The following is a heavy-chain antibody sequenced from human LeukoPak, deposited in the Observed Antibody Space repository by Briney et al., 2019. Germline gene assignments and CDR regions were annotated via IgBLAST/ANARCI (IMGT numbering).Heavy chain of an antibody. CDR3: ARGRWLRSPFDY. D-gene: IGHD5-12*01. J-gene: IGHJ4*02. V-gene: IGHV1-2*02. CDR1: GYTFTVYY. CDR2: INPNSGVT. Sequence: GASVRVSFTASGYTFTVYYMHWGRQAPGEGVERMGWINPNSGVTNYAQKFQGRVTMTRDTSISTAYMELSRLRSDDTAVYYCARGRWLRSPFDYWGQGTLVTVSS.